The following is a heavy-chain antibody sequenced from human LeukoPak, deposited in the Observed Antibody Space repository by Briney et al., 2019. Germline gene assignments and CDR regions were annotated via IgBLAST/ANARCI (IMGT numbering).Heavy chain of an antibody. V-gene: IGHV4-59*08. Sequence: KPSETLSLTCTVSGGSISSYYWSWIRQPPGKGLEWSGYIYYSGSTNYNPSLKSRVTISVDTSKNQFSLKLSSVTAADTAVYYCARSVVVVAADYYYYGMDVWGQGTTVTVSS. CDR3: ARSVVVVAADYYYYGMDV. CDR2: IYYSGST. CDR1: GGSISSYY. J-gene: IGHJ6*02. D-gene: IGHD2-15*01.